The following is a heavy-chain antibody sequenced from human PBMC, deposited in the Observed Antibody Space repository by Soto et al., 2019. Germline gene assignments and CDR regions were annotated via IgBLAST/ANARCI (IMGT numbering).Heavy chain of an antibody. J-gene: IGHJ5*02. Sequence: SETLSLTCTVSGGSISSSSYYWGWIRQPPGKGLEWIGSIYYSGSTYYNPSLKSRVTISVDTSKNQFSLKLSSVTAADTAVYYCARQSLRGGSCYRCWFDPWGQGTLVTVPS. CDR3: ARQSLRGGSCYRCWFDP. CDR1: GGSISSSSYY. D-gene: IGHD2-15*01. V-gene: IGHV4-39*01. CDR2: IYYSGST.